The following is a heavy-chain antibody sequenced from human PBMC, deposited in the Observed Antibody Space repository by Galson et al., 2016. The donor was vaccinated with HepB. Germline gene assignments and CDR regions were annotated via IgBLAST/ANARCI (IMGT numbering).Heavy chain of an antibody. CDR2: IYYSGTT. V-gene: IGHV4-39*01. Sequence: ETLSLTCTVSGGSISSSTYYRGWIRQPPGKGLEWLGSIYYSGTTYDNPSLKSRVTISVDTSKNQFSLKLSSVTAADTAVYYCARYSSGYRPNFDYWGQGTLVTVSS. J-gene: IGHJ4*02. D-gene: IGHD3-22*01. CDR1: GGSISSSTYY. CDR3: ARYSSGYRPNFDY.